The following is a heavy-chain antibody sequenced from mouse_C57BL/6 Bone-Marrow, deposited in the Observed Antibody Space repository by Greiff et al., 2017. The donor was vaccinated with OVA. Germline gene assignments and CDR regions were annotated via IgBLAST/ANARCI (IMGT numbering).Heavy chain of an antibody. V-gene: IGHV1-26*01. CDR2: INPNNGGT. J-gene: IGHJ1*03. CDR1: GYTFTDYY. Sequence: EVQLQQSGPELVQPGASVKISCKASGYTFTDYYMNWVQQSHGKSLEWIGDINPNNGGTSYNQKFKGKATLTVDKSSCTAYMELRSLTSEDSAVYYCARPLDYYGSSYWYFDVWGTGTAITVTS. D-gene: IGHD1-1*01. CDR3: ARPLDYYGSSYWYFDV.